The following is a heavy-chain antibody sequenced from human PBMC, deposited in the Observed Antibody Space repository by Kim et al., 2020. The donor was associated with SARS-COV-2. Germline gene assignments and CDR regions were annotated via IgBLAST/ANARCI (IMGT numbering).Heavy chain of an antibody. CDR2: IYFSGNT. CDR1: GDSVNSPSYY. Sequence: SETLSLTCTVSGDSVNSPSYYWAWVRQTPGRGLEWIGSIYFSGNTYENPSLKSRLTMAVDTSKNQFSLNLNSVTAADTAVFFCARHWGCGGAPYLSSHY. V-gene: IGHV4-39*01. CDR3: ARHWGCGGAPYLSSHY. D-gene: IGHD2-21*01. J-gene: IGHJ6*03.